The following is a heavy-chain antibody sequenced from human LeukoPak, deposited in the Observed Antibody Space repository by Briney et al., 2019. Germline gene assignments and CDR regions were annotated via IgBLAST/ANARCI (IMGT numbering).Heavy chain of an antibody. V-gene: IGHV4-38-2*02. CDR2: VYQSGST. J-gene: IGHJ6*03. CDR3: ARKSIAARHSYYYYYYMDV. Sequence: SETLSLTCTVSGYSISSGYYWGWIRQPPGKGLEGIGSVYQSGSTFYNPSLKSRVTISVDTSKNQFSLKLSSVTAADTAVYYCARKSIAARHSYYYYYYMDVRGKGTTVTVSS. D-gene: IGHD6-6*01. CDR1: GYSISSGYY.